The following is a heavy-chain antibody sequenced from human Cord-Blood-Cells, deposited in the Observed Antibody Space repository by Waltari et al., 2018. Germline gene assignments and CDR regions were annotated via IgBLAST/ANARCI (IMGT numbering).Heavy chain of an antibody. CDR3: ARDDSSSNIDY. CDR1: GFTFSSYG. Sequence: QVQLVESGGGVVQPGRCLRISCAASGFTFSSYGVHWVRQAPGNGLEWVAVIWYDGSNTYYADSVKGRFTISRDNSKNTLYLQMNSLRAEDTAVYYCARDDSSSNIDYWGQGTLVTVSS. V-gene: IGHV3-33*01. CDR2: IWYDGSNT. D-gene: IGHD6-6*01. J-gene: IGHJ4*02.